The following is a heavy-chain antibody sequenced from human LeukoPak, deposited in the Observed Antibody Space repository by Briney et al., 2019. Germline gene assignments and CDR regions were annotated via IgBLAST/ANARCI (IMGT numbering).Heavy chain of an antibody. V-gene: IGHV3-23*01. D-gene: IGHD5-18*01. CDR2: ISGSGGST. CDR1: GFIFRSHW. Sequence: GGSLRLSCATSGFIFRSHWMSWVRQAPGKGLEWVSAISGSGGSTYYADSVKGRFTISRDNSKNTLYLQMNSLRAENTAVYYCAKDLGLNREVAFDIWGQGTMVTVSS. J-gene: IGHJ3*02. CDR3: AKDLGLNREVAFDI.